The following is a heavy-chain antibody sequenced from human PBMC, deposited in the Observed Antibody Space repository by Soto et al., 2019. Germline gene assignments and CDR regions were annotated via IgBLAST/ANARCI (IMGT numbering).Heavy chain of an antibody. CDR2: IIPIFGTA. J-gene: IGHJ5*02. CDR3: ARDYYGSGSYSYNWFDP. Sequence: SVKVSCKASGGTFSSYAISWVRQAPGQGLEWMGGIIPIFGTANYAQKFQGRVTITADESTSTAYTELSSLRSEDTAVYYCARDYYGSGSYSYNWFDPWGQGTLVTVSS. CDR1: GGTFSSYA. D-gene: IGHD3-10*01. V-gene: IGHV1-69*13.